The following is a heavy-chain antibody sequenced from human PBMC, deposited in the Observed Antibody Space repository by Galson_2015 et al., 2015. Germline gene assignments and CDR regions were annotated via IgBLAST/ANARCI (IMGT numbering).Heavy chain of an antibody. J-gene: IGHJ4*02. Sequence: SLRLSCAASGFTFSSYAMSWVRQAPGKGLEWVSAISGSGGSTYYADSVKGRFTISRDNSKNTLYLQMNSLRAEDTAVYYCAKAGVWGDILTGYYGSCYFDYWGQGTLVTVSS. CDR3: AKAGVWGDILTGYYGSCYFDY. CDR1: GFTFSSYA. D-gene: IGHD3-9*01. V-gene: IGHV3-23*01. CDR2: ISGSGGST.